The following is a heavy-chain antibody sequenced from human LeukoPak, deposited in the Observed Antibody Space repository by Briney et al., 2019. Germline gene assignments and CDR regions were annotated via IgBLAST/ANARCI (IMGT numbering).Heavy chain of an antibody. Sequence: SETLSLTCTVSGGSISSYYWSWIRQPAGKGLEWIGRIYTSGSTNYNPSLKSRVTMSVDTSKNQFSLKLSSVTAADTAVYYCAREGGTVGAGTFDIWGQGTMVTVSS. CDR3: AREGGTVGAGTFDI. V-gene: IGHV4-4*07. CDR1: GGSISSYY. D-gene: IGHD3/OR15-3a*01. CDR2: IYTSGST. J-gene: IGHJ3*02.